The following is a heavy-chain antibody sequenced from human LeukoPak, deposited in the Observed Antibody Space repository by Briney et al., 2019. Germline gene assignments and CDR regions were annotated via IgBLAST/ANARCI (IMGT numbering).Heavy chain of an antibody. CDR3: AKDRGRTWVQVAN. Sequence: GGSLRLSCAASGFTVSSNYMSWVRQAPGKGLEWLSVIYSGGSTYYADSVKGRFTISRDNSKNTLYLQMNSLRVEDTAVYYCAKDRGRTWVQVANWGQGTLVTVSS. J-gene: IGHJ4*02. D-gene: IGHD2-15*01. V-gene: IGHV3-53*01. CDR1: GFTVSSNY. CDR2: IYSGGST.